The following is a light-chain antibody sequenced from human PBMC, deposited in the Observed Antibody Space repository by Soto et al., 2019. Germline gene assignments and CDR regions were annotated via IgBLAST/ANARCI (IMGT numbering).Light chain of an antibody. V-gene: IGKV3-20*01. Sequence: EIVLAQCPGTLSLSPGERATLSCRASQSVRSTYLAWYQQKPGQAPRLLIYGASSRATGIPDRFSGSGSGTDFTLTISRLEPEDFAVYYCQQYGSPTWTFGQGTKVDIK. CDR3: QQYGSPTWT. CDR1: QSVRSTY. CDR2: GAS. J-gene: IGKJ1*01.